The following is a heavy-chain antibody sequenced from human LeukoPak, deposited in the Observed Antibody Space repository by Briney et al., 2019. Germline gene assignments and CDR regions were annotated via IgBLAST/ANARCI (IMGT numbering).Heavy chain of an antibody. CDR2: ISSSSGYI. V-gene: IGHV3-21*01. D-gene: IGHD3-22*01. J-gene: IGHJ4*02. CDR3: ARVLHKRNYDSTTYYGY. Sequence: PGGSLRLSCAASEFTFSIYSMNWVRQAPGKGLEWVSSISSSSGYIYYADSVKGRFTISRDNAKNSLYLQMNSLRAEDTAVYYCARVLHKRNYDSTTYYGYWGQGTLVTVSS. CDR1: EFTFSIYS.